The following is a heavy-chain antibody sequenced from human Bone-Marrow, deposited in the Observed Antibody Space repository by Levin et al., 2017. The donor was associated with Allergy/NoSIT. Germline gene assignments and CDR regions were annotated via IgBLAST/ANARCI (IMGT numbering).Heavy chain of an antibody. V-gene: IGHV1-2*06. CDR2: INPNSGGT. Sequence: ASVKVSCKASGYTFTGYYLHWVRQAPGQGLEWMGRINPNSGGTNYAQKFQGRVTMTRDTSISTAYMELSRLRSDDTAVYFCASNIVTTTGFDYWGQGTLVTVSS. J-gene: IGHJ4*02. D-gene: IGHD5-12*01. CDR1: GYTFTGYY. CDR3: ASNIVTTTGFDY.